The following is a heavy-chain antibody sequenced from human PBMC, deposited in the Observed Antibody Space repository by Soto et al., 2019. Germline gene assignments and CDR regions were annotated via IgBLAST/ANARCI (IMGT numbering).Heavy chain of an antibody. Sequence: SETLSLTCAVYGGSFSGYYWSWIRQPPGKGLEWIGEINHSGSTNYNPSLKSRVTISVDTSKNQFSLKLSSVTAADTAVYYCARGVTALAAAGPYYYYYGMDVWGQGTTVTVSS. CDR1: GGSFSGYY. CDR3: ARGVTALAAAGPYYYYYGMDV. D-gene: IGHD6-13*01. CDR2: INHSGST. V-gene: IGHV4-34*01. J-gene: IGHJ6*02.